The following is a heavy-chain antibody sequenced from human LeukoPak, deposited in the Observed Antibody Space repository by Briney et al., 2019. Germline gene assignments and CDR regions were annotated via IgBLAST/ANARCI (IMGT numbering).Heavy chain of an antibody. CDR1: GGTFSSYA. CDR3: ARVWPYYYGSGSYFDC. Sequence: SVKASCKASGGTFSSYAISWVRQAPGQGLEWMGGIIPIFGTANYAQKFQGRVTITADESTSTAYMELSSLRSEDTAVYYCARVWPYYYGSGSYFDCWGQGTLVTVSS. CDR2: IIPIFGTA. J-gene: IGHJ4*02. V-gene: IGHV1-69*13. D-gene: IGHD3-10*01.